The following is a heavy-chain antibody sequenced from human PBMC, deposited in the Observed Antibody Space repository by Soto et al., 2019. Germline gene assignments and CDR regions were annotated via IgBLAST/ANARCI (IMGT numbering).Heavy chain of an antibody. CDR3: VRDQYSGYDFAL. CDR2: IYHSGTT. CDR1: GGSFSGYY. J-gene: IGHJ5*02. Sequence: SETLSLTCAVYGGSFSGYYRSWIRQPPGKGLEWIASIYHSGTTYYNPSLKSRVTISVDTSKNQFSLKLSSVTAADTAVYYCVRDQYSGYDFALWGQGNLVTVSS. D-gene: IGHD5-12*01. V-gene: IGHV4-34*01.